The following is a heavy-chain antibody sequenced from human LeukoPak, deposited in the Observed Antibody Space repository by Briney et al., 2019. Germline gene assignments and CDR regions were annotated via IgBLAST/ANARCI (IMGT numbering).Heavy chain of an antibody. D-gene: IGHD3-9*01. V-gene: IGHV4-39*01. Sequence: SQTLSLTCTVSGGSISSSSYYWGWIRQPPGKGLEWNGNIYYSGTTYYNPSLKSRVTISVDTSKNQFSVKLGSVAAADTAVYYCARFEGNDWFDPWGQGTLATVSS. CDR2: IYYSGTT. CDR3: ARFEGNDWFDP. J-gene: IGHJ5*02. CDR1: GGSISSSSYY.